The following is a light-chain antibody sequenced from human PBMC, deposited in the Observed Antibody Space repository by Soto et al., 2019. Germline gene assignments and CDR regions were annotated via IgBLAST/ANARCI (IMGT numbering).Light chain of an antibody. CDR2: SNN. J-gene: IGLJ2*01. CDR3: AAWDDSLNGVV. CDR1: SSNIGSNT. Sequence: QSVLTQPPSASGTPEQRVTISCSGSSSNIGSNTVNWYHQLPGTAPKLLIYSNNQRPSGVPDRFSGSKSGTSASLAISGLQSEDEADYYCAAWDDSLNGVVFGGGTKLTVL. V-gene: IGLV1-44*01.